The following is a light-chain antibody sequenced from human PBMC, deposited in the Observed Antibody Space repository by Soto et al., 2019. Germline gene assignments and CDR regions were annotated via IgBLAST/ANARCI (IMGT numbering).Light chain of an antibody. J-gene: IGKJ5*01. CDR3: QQYGGSPIT. CDR2: GAS. CDR1: QSVTTR. Sequence: IVLTHSPGTLSFSPGERVTLSCRASQSVTTRLAWYQHKPGQAPTLLMSGASNRASGVPVRFSGSGSGTDFTLTITRLEPEDFALYYCQQYGGSPITFGLGTRLEIK. V-gene: IGKV3-20*01.